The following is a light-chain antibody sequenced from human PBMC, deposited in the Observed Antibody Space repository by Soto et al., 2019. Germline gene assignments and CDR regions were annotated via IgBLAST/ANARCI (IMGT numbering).Light chain of an antibody. J-gene: IGKJ2*01. Sequence: DIQMTQSPSSLSVSVGDRVTITCRASQNISNYLNWYQQTPGKAPKLLIYASVNLQSGVPSRFSGSGFGTDFTLSISSLEPEDFATYYCQQSYSTPYTFGQGTKLEIK. CDR3: QQSYSTPYT. V-gene: IGKV1-39*01. CDR2: ASV. CDR1: QNISNY.